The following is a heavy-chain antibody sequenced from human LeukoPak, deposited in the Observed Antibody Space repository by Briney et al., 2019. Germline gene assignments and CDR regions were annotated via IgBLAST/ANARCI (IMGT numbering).Heavy chain of an antibody. J-gene: IGHJ4*02. CDR3: ARDRVGY. CDR1: GFTFGNFW. D-gene: IGHD1-26*01. Sequence: PGGSLRLSCAASGFTFGNFWMSCVRQAPGKGLEWVANINPDGSGKYYVDFVKGRFTISRDNAKNSLYLQMNSLRAEDTAFYYCARDRVGYWGQGTLVTVSS. CDR2: INPDGSGK. V-gene: IGHV3-7*05.